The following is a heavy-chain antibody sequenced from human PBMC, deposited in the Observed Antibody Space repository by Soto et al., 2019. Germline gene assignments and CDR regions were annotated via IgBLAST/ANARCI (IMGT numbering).Heavy chain of an antibody. D-gene: IGHD1-1*01. CDR3: ARGRYGDY. CDR1: GYAFTTYG. CDR2: ISAHNGNT. Sequence: QVHLVQSGAEVKKPGASVKVSCKGSGYAFTTYGITWVRQAPGQGLEWMGWISAHNGNTNYAQKLQGRVTVTRDTSTSTAYMELRGLRSVDTAVYYCARGRYGDYWGQGALVTVSS. J-gene: IGHJ4*02. V-gene: IGHV1-18*01.